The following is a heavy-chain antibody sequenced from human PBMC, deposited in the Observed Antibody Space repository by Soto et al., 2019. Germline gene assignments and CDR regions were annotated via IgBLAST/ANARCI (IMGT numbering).Heavy chain of an antibody. J-gene: IGHJ6*03. V-gene: IGHV1-2*04. CDR1: GYTFTGYY. CDR2: INPNSGGT. D-gene: IGHD3-16*01. Sequence: QVQLVQSGAEVKKPGASVKVSCKASGYTFTGYYMHWVRQAPGQGLEWMGWINPNSGGTNYAQKFQGWVNMTRDTSISTAYMELSRLRSDDTAVYYCASDSRYDYIWGTNTANYYCYYMDVWGKGATVTVSS. CDR3: ASDSRYDYIWGTNTANYYCYYMDV.